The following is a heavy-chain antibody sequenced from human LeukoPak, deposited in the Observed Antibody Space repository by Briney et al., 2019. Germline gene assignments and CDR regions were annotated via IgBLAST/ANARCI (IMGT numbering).Heavy chain of an antibody. D-gene: IGHD3-10*01. CDR1: GFTFSTYA. CDR3: AKEGPMVRDFDY. CDR2: ISGSGGST. Sequence: GGSLRLSCAASGFTFSTYAVSWVRQASGKGLEWVSAISGSGGSTYYADSVEGRFTISRDNSKNTLYLQMNSLRAEDTAVYYCAKEGPMVRDFDYWGQGTLVTVSS. J-gene: IGHJ4*02. V-gene: IGHV3-23*01.